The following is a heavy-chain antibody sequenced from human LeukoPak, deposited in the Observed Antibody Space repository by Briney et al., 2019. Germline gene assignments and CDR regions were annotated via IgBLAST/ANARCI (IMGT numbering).Heavy chain of an antibody. CDR1: GFTFTNYG. V-gene: IGHV3-33*03. CDR2: IWYDGSDK. Sequence: GGSLRLSCAASGFTFTNYGMHWVRQAPGKGLEWVAVIWYDGSDKYYADSVQGRFTISRDNAKNTLYMQMNSLRAEDTAVYYCARLDILTGNYYYFNFWGQGTLVTVSS. J-gene: IGHJ4*02. CDR3: ARLDILTGNYYYFNF. D-gene: IGHD3-9*01.